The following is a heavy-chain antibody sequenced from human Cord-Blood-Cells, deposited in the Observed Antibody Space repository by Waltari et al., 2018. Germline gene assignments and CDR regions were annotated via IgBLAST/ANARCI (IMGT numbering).Heavy chain of an antibody. J-gene: IGHJ4*02. CDR2: INHSGST. CDR1: GGSFSGYY. V-gene: IGHV4-34*01. D-gene: IGHD3-10*01. CDR3: AKDRDGLFDY. Sequence: QVQLQQWGAGLLKPSETLSLTCAVYGGSFSGYYWSWIRQPPGKGLEWIGEINHSGSTNYNPSLKSRVTISVDTSKNQFSLKLSSVTAEDTAVYYCAKDRDGLFDYWGQGTLVTVSS.